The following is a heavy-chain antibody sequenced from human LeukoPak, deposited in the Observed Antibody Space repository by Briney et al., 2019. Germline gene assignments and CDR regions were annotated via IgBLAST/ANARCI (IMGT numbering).Heavy chain of an antibody. V-gene: IGHV3-23*01. CDR3: VRSLDY. CDR1: GFPFSTYA. CDR2: ITGSGGFT. Sequence: PGGSLRLSCAASGFPFSTYAMNWVRQAPGKGLEWVSAITGSGGFTQYADSVKGRFTISRDNSKNTVYLQMNSLRVEDTALYYCVRSLDYWGQGTLVTVSS. J-gene: IGHJ4*02.